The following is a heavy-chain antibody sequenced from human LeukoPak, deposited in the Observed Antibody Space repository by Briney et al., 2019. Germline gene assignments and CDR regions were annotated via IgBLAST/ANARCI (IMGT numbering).Heavy chain of an antibody. CDR2: INHSGST. V-gene: IGHV4-34*01. J-gene: IGHJ4*02. D-gene: IGHD2-15*01. CDR1: GGSFSGYY. CDR3: AREAVAASFY. Sequence: PSETLSLTCAVYGGSFSGYYWSWIRQPPGKGLEWIGEINHSGSTNYNPSLKSRVTISVDTSKNQFSLKLSSVTAADTAVYYCAREAVAASFYWGQGTLVTVSS.